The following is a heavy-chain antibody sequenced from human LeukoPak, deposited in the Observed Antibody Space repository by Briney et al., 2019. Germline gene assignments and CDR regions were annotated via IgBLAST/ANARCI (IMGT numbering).Heavy chain of an antibody. Sequence: GGSLRLSCAASGFTFSSYWMHWVRQAPGKGLEWVANIKNDGSEKYYVDSVKGRFTISRDNAKNSLFLQMNSLRIEDTAVYYCARSTAGLDYWGQGTLVTVSS. CDR2: IKNDGSEK. J-gene: IGHJ4*02. CDR1: GFTFSSYW. CDR3: ARSTAGLDY. D-gene: IGHD5-18*01. V-gene: IGHV3-7*01.